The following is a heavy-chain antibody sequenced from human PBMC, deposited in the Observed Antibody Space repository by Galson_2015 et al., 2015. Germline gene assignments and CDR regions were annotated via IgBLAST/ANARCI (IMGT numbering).Heavy chain of an antibody. CDR1: GFTFSSYA. D-gene: IGHD3-22*01. J-gene: IGHJ4*02. CDR3: ANFYDSSGYYARGTQYNVDN. V-gene: IGHV3-23*01. Sequence: SLRLSCAASGFTFSSYAMSWVRQAPGKGLEWVSVISGSGGSTYYADSVKGRFTIYRDNSKNMLYLQMNSLRAEDTAVYYCANFYDSSGYYARGTQYNVDNWSQGTLVTVSS. CDR2: ISGSGGST.